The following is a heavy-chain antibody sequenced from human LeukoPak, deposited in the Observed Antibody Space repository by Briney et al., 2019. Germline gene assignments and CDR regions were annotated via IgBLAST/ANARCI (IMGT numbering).Heavy chain of an antibody. CDR3: ARRHYYDSSVRG. CDR2: IYYTGTT. Sequence: SQTLSLTCTVSGVSISSSSYYWGWIRQPPGKGLEWIGNIYYTGTTYCNPSLKSRVTISVDTSKNQFSLNLSSVTAADTAVYYCARRHYYDSSVRGWGQGTLVTVSS. D-gene: IGHD3-22*01. CDR1: GVSISSSSYY. V-gene: IGHV4-39*01. J-gene: IGHJ4*02.